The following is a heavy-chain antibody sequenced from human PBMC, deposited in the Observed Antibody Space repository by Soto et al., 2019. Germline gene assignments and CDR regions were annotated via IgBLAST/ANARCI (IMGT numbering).Heavy chain of an antibody. CDR2: ISYSGST. V-gene: IGHV4-30-4*01. CDR1: GGSIRSEDYY. CDR3: ARVGLEGSTTFDS. D-gene: IGHD2-2*01. J-gene: IGHJ4*02. Sequence: QVQLQESGPGLVKPSQTLSLTCTVSGGSIRSEDYYWSWIRPPPGKGLEWIGYISYSGSTAYKSSLRNRVIMSVDTSKNQVSLKLNSATAADTAVYYCARVGLEGSTTFDSWGQGTLVTVSS.